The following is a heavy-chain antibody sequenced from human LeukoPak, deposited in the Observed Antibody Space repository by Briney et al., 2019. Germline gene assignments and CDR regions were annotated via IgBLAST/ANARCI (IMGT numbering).Heavy chain of an antibody. CDR2: INAGNGNT. CDR3: ARDPPYGSLFDY. V-gene: IGHV1-3*01. J-gene: IGHJ4*02. CDR1: GYTFTIYA. D-gene: IGHD4-17*01. Sequence: ASVKVSCKASGYTFTIYAMHWVRQAPGQRLEWMGWINAGNGNTKYSQKFQGRVTITRDTSASTAYMELSSLRSEDTAVYYCARDPPYGSLFDYWGQGTLVTVSS.